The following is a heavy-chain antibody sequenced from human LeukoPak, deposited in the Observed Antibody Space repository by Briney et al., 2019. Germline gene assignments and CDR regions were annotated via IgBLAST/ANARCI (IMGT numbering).Heavy chain of an antibody. Sequence: SETLSLTCAVYGGSFSGYYWSWIRQPPGKGLEWIGEINRSGSTNYNPSLKSRVTISVDTSKNQFSLKLSSVTAADTAVYYCARAGMLLWFGELSSNWFDPWGQGTLVTVSS. J-gene: IGHJ5*02. CDR1: GGSFSGYY. CDR2: INRSGST. CDR3: ARAGMLLWFGELSSNWFDP. D-gene: IGHD3-10*01. V-gene: IGHV4-34*01.